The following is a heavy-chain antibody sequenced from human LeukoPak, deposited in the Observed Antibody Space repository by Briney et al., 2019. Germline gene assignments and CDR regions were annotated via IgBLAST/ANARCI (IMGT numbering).Heavy chain of an antibody. V-gene: IGHV3-21*01. D-gene: IGHD3-9*01. CDR3: ARDHFGSGVLRYFDWLSNPADY. CDR2: ISSSSSYI. CDR1: GFTFSSYS. Sequence: GGSLRLSCAASGFTFSSYSMNWVRQAPGKGLEWVSSISSSSSYIYYADPVKGRFTISRDNAKNSLYLQMNSLRAEDTAVYYCARDHFGSGVLRYFDWLSNPADYWGQGTLVTVSS. J-gene: IGHJ4*02.